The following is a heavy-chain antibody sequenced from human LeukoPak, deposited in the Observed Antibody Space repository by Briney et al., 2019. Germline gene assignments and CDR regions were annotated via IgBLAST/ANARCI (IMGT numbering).Heavy chain of an antibody. CDR2: IRYDGSNK. V-gene: IGHV3-30*02. J-gene: IGHJ4*02. CDR1: GFTFSSYG. D-gene: IGHD3-3*01. Sequence: GGSLRFSCAASGFTFSSYGMHWVRQAPGKGLEWVAFIRYDGSNKYYADSVKGRFTISRDNSKRTLFLQMNSLRAEDTAFYYCAKAELGVDTFFDYWGQGTLVTVSS. CDR3: AKAELGVDTFFDY.